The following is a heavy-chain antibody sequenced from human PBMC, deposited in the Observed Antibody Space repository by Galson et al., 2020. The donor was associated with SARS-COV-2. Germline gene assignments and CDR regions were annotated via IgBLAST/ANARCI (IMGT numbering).Heavy chain of an antibody. J-gene: IGHJ4*02. CDR2: IWYDGSNK. Sequence: GGSLRLSCAASGFTFSSYGMHWVRQAPGKGLEWVAVIWYDGSNKYYADSVKGRFTISRDNSKNTLYLQMNSLRAEDTAVYYCAREFIGVEVAIDYWGQGTLVTVSS. D-gene: IGHD3-16*02. CDR3: AREFIGVEVAIDY. CDR1: GFTFSSYG. V-gene: IGHV3-33*01.